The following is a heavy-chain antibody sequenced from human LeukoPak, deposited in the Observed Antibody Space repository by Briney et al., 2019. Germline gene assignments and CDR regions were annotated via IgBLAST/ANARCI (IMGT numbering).Heavy chain of an antibody. CDR3: ARGIVGATAAFDI. CDR2: IIPILGIA. CDR1: GYTFTSYG. Sequence: ASVKVSCKASGYTFTSYGISWVRQAPGQGLEWMGRIIPILGIANYAQKFQGRVTITADKSTSTAYMELSSLRSEDTAVYYCARGIVGATAAFDIWGQGTMVTVPS. J-gene: IGHJ3*02. V-gene: IGHV1-69*04. D-gene: IGHD1-26*01.